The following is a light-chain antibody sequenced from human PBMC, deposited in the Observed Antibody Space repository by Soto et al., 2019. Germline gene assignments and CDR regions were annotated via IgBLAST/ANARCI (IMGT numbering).Light chain of an antibody. CDR3: CSYAGSYTHV. J-gene: IGLJ1*01. V-gene: IGLV2-11*01. CDR2: DVS. CDR1: SSDVGGYNY. Sequence: QSALTQPRSVSGSPGQSVTISCTGTSSDVGGYNYVSWYQQHPGKAPKLMIYDVSKRPSGVPDRFSGSKSGNTASLTIPGLQAEDEADYYCCSYAGSYTHVFGTGTKVTVL.